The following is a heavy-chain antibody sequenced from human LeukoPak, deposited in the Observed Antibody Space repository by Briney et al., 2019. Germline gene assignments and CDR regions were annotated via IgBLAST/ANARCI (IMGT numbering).Heavy chain of an antibody. J-gene: IGHJ4*02. CDR3: ARDNTGSYRGFEY. CDR1: GGSISSYY. D-gene: IGHD1-26*01. Sequence: PSETLSLTCTVSGGSISSYYWSWIREPAGKGLEWIGRIYSGGSTNYNPSLKSRVTMLVDSCNNQFYLKVSYVPAADTAVFYCARDNTGSYRGFEYWGQGTLVTVSS. CDR2: IYSGGST. V-gene: IGHV4-4*07.